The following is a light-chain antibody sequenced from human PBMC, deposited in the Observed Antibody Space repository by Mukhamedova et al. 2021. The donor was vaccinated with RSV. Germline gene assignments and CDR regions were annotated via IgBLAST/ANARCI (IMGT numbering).Light chain of an antibody. J-gene: IGKJ1*01. V-gene: IGKV3-20*01. CDR3: QLYGSSSWT. CDR2: GAS. Sequence: RLLIYGASSRATGIPDRFSGSGSGTDFTLTITRLEPADFAVYYCQLYGSSSWTFGQGTKVEIK.